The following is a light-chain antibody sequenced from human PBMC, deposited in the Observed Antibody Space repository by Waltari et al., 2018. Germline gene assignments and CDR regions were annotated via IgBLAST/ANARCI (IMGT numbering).Light chain of an antibody. CDR1: SSDVGGYNY. Sequence: QSALTQPASVSGSPGQSITISCTGTSSDVGGYNYVSWYQQHPGKAPKVMIYDVSNRPSGVSNRCSGSKSGNTASLTISGLQAEDEADYYCSSYTSSSTEVFGTGTKVTVL. J-gene: IGLJ1*01. CDR2: DVS. CDR3: SSYTSSSTEV. V-gene: IGLV2-14*03.